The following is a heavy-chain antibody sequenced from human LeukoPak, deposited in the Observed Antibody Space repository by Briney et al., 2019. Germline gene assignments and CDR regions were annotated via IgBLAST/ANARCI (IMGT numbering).Heavy chain of an antibody. CDR3: ARPRYYGSGSRRNNWFDP. CDR1: GGSFSGYY. Sequence: PSETLSLTCALYGGSFSGYYWSWIRQPPGKGLEWIGEINHSGSTNYNPSLKSRVTISVDTSKNQFSLKLSSVTAADTAVYYCARPRYYGSGSRRNNWFDPWGQGTLVTVSS. D-gene: IGHD3-10*01. V-gene: IGHV4-34*01. CDR2: INHSGST. J-gene: IGHJ5*02.